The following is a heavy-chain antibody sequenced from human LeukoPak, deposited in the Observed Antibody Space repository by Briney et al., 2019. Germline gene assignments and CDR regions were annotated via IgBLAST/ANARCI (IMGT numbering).Heavy chain of an antibody. CDR2: VYGNGGA. Sequence: SETLSLTCTVSGGSFSNHYWSWIRQPAGKGLEYIGRVYGNGGADYNPSLRSRVTMSVDTSKNQFSLKVNSVTAADTAVYYCAKGPQVTASTAAFNSWGQGILVTVSS. V-gene: IGHV4-4*07. CDR1: GGSFSNHY. J-gene: IGHJ4*02. CDR3: AKGPQVTASTAAFNS. D-gene: IGHD4-23*01.